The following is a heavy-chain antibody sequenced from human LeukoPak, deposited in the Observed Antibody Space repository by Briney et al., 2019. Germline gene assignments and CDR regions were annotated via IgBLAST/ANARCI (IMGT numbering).Heavy chain of an antibody. Sequence: SVKASWRASGGTFSSFAVTWVRPAPGQGLEWMGRIIPILGIPNYAHKFQGSVTLTATISTNTVYMDLSSLRSEDTAVYYCARESNPIYCTNVVCPIDSWGQGTLVIVSS. J-gene: IGHJ4*02. CDR1: GGTFSSFA. V-gene: IGHV1-69*04. CDR3: ARESNPIYCTNVVCPIDS. CDR2: IIPILGIP. D-gene: IGHD2-8*01.